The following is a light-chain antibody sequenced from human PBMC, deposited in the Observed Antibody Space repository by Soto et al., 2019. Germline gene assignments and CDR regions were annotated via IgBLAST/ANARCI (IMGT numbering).Light chain of an antibody. CDR3: YSYTSSSTYV. CDR2: EVI. CDR1: SSDVGSYNR. V-gene: IGLV2-18*02. J-gene: IGLJ1*01. Sequence: SVLTQPASVSGSPGQSVTVSCPGTSSDVGSYNRVSWYKQPPGAAPKLVIYEVIHRPSGVPDRFSGSKSGNTASLTISGLQAEDEADFYCYSYTSSSTYVFGTGTKVT.